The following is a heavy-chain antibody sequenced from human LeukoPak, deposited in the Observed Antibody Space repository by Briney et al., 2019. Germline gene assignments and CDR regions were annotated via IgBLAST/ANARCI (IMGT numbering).Heavy chain of an antibody. D-gene: IGHD6-19*01. Sequence: PSETLSLTCTVSGGSISSSSYYWGWIRQPPGKGLEWIGSIYYSGSTYSNPSLKSRVTISVDTSKNQFSLKLSSVTAADTAVYYCARGPSYSSGWFDYWGQGTLVTVSS. J-gene: IGHJ4*02. V-gene: IGHV4-39*07. CDR3: ARGPSYSSGWFDY. CDR2: IYYSGST. CDR1: GGSISSSSYY.